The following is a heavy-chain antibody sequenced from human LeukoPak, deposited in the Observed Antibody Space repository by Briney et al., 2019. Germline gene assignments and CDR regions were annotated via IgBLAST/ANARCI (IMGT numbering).Heavy chain of an antibody. CDR1: GGSISSYY. CDR3: ARVERTWFDP. Sequence: PSETLSLTCTDPGGSISSYYWSWIRQPPGKGLEWSGYIYYSGSTNYNPSLKRRVTISVDTSKNQFSLKLSSVTAADTAVYYCARVERTWFDPWGQGTLVTVSS. CDR2: IYYSGST. J-gene: IGHJ5*02. D-gene: IGHD1-1*01. V-gene: IGHV4-59*01.